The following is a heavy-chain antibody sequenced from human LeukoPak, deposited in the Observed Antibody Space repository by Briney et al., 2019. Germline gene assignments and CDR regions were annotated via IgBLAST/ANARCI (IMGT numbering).Heavy chain of an antibody. D-gene: IGHD6-19*01. CDR2: FSGSGGRT. J-gene: IGHJ5*02. V-gene: IGHV3-23*01. Sequence: PGGSLRLSCAASGFTFSSYAMSWGRQAPGKCLEWGSAFSGSGGRTSYADSVKARFTISRENAKNSMYLQMNSLTAEDTAVYYCARDPSSGWYLKGWFDPWGQGTLVTVSS. CDR3: ARDPSSGWYLKGWFDP. CDR1: GFTFSSYA.